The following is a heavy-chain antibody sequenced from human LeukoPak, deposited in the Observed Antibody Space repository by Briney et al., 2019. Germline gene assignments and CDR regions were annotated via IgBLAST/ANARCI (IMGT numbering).Heavy chain of an antibody. CDR1: GYTFTTFG. Sequence: APVKVSCKASGYTFTTFGISWVRQAPGQGLEWMGWISTYNGDTNYAPKLQGRVTVTTDTSTSTAYMELRSLRSDDTGVYYCATDLDSYDGPLIHGYWGQGTMVTVSS. CDR3: ATDLDSYDGPLIHGY. CDR2: ISTYNGDT. D-gene: IGHD3-22*01. V-gene: IGHV1-18*01. J-gene: IGHJ4*02.